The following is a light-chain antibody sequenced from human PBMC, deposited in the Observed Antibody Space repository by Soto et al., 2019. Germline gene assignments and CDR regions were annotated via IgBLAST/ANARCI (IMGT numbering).Light chain of an antibody. CDR3: QERYNWPFS. J-gene: IGKJ4*01. V-gene: IGKV3-11*01. CDR1: QSVSNY. CDR2: DAS. Sequence: EIVLTQSPANLSLSPGERATLSCRASQSVSNYFAWYQQTPGQAPRLLIYDASNRATDIPARFSGSGSWTDFTLTISGLEPDDVPVDYGQERYNWPFSVGRGTKVYIK.